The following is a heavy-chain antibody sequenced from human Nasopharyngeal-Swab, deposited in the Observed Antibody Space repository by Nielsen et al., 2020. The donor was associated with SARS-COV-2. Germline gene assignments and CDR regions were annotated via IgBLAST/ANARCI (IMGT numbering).Heavy chain of an antibody. CDR2: ISSSSSTI. CDR3: AKPLKNYYDSSGPYDGFNI. Sequence: VRQAPGKGLEWVSYISSSSSTIYYADSVKGRFTISRDSAKNSLFLQMNSLRAEDTAVYYCAKPLKNYYDSSGPYDGFNIWGQGTLVTVSS. J-gene: IGHJ3*02. V-gene: IGHV3-48*04. D-gene: IGHD3-22*01.